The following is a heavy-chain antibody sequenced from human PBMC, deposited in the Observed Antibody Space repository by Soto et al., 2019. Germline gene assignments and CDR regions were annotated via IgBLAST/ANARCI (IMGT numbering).Heavy chain of an antibody. V-gene: IGHV3-74*01. CDR3: ARTGVVVAGGFDY. D-gene: IGHD2-15*01. Sequence: GGSLRLSCAASGFTFSSYWMHWVRQAPGKGLVWVSRINSDGSSTSYADFVKGRFTISRDNAKNTLYLQMNSLRAEDTAVYYCARTGVVVAGGFDYWGQGTLVTVSS. CDR1: GFTFSSYW. CDR2: INSDGSST. J-gene: IGHJ4*02.